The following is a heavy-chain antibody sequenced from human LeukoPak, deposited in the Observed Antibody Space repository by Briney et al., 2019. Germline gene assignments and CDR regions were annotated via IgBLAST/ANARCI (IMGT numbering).Heavy chain of an antibody. V-gene: IGHV3-30*02. D-gene: IGHD3-10*01. CDR2: IRYDGSNK. CDR3: ARVSSKATVRELITKKNYSSYYMDV. J-gene: IGHJ6*03. CDR1: GFTFSSYG. Sequence: GGSLRLSCAASGFTFSSYGMHWVRQAPGKGLERVAFIRYDGSNKYYADSVKGRFTISRDNSKNTLYLQMNSLRAEDTAVYYCARVSSKATVRELITKKNYSSYYMDVWGKGTTVTIS.